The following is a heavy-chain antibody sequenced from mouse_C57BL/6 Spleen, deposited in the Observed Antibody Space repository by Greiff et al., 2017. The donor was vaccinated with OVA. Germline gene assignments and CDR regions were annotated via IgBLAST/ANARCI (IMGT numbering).Heavy chain of an antibody. Sequence: QVQLQQPGAELVKPGASVKLSCKASGYTFTSYWMHWVKQRPGQGLEWIGMIHPNSGSTNYNEKFKSKATLTVDKSSSTAYMQLSSLTSEDSAVYYCAREAHGGSSPYYAMDYWGQGTSVTVSS. V-gene: IGHV1-64*01. CDR2: IHPNSGST. CDR3: AREAHGGSSPYYAMDY. J-gene: IGHJ4*01. D-gene: IGHD1-1*01. CDR1: GYTFTSYW.